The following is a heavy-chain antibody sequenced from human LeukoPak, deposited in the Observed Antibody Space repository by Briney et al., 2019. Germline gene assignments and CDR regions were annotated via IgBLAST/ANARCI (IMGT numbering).Heavy chain of an antibody. CDR3: ARDSNRKGDY. Sequence: GGSLRLSCAASGFTFSSYEMNWVRQAPGKGLEWVSYISSSGSTIYYADSVKGRFTISRDNAKNSLYLQMISLRAEDTAMYYCARDSNRKGDYWGQGTLVTVSS. CDR2: ISSSGSTI. CDR1: GFTFSSYE. J-gene: IGHJ4*02. V-gene: IGHV3-48*03.